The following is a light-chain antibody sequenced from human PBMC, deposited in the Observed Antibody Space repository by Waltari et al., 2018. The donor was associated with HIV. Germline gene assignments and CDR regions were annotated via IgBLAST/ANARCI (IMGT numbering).Light chain of an antibody. CDR2: DFP. CDR1: SSDVGDYNY. Sequence: QSALTQPHSVSGSPGQSVTLSCTGTSSDVGDYNYVSWYQRHPGKSPKLMIYDFPKRPSGVPDRFSGSKSGNTASLTISGLQAEDDAEYYCCSYAGTWLFGGGTKLTVL. CDR3: CSYAGTWL. V-gene: IGLV2-11*01. J-gene: IGLJ3*02.